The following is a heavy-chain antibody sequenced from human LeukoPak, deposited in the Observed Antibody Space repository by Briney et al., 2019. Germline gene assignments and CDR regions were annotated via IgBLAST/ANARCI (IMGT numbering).Heavy chain of an antibody. J-gene: IGHJ6*02. CDR3: ANLIAVAGRFYPGRNYGMDV. Sequence: HSGRSLRLSCAASGFTFDDYAMHWVRQAPGKGLEWGSGISWNSGSIGYADSVKGRFTISRDNAKNSLYLQMNSLRAEDTALYYCANLIAVAGRFYPGRNYGMDVWGQGTTVTVSS. CDR1: GFTFDDYA. CDR2: ISWNSGSI. D-gene: IGHD6-19*01. V-gene: IGHV3-9*01.